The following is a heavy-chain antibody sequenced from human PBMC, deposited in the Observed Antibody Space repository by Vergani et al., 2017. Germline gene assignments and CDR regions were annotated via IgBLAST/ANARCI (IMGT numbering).Heavy chain of an antibody. CDR2: ISWNSGSI. Sequence: EVQLVESGGGLVQPGRSLRLSCAASGFTFDDYAMHWVRQAPGKGLEWVSGISWNSGSIGYADSVKGRFTISRDNAKNSLYLQMNSLRAEDTALYYCARGSACISTSCYDVDYYYYYGMDVWGQGTTVTVSS. J-gene: IGHJ6*02. CDR1: GFTFDDYA. CDR3: ARGSACISTSCYDVDYYYYYGMDV. V-gene: IGHV3-9*01. D-gene: IGHD2-2*01.